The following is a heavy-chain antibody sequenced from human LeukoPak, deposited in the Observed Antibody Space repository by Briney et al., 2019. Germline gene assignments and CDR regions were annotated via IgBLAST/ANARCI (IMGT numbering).Heavy chain of an antibody. CDR2: ISGSGGST. CDR1: GFTFTSYA. V-gene: IGHV3-23*01. Sequence: PGGSLRLSCAASGFTFTSYAMSWVRQAPGKGLEWVSAISGSGGSTYYADSVKGRFTISRDNSKNTLYLQMNSLRAEDPAVYYCAKPRPSYSSSWYDHWGQGTLVTVSS. J-gene: IGHJ5*02. CDR3: AKPRPSYSSSWYDH. D-gene: IGHD6-13*01.